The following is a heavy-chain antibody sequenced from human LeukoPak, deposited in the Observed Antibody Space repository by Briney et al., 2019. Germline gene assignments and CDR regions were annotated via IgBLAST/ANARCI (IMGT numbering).Heavy chain of an antibody. CDR2: IWYDGSNK. CDR1: GFTFSSYG. V-gene: IGHV3-33*01. J-gene: IGHJ4*02. CDR3: ARDQRYFDY. Sequence: PGRSLRLSCAASGFTFSSYGMHWVRQAPGKGLEWVAVIWYDGSNKFYADSVEGRFTISRDNSKNTLYLQMNSLRAEDTAVYYCARDQRYFDYWGQGTLVTVSS.